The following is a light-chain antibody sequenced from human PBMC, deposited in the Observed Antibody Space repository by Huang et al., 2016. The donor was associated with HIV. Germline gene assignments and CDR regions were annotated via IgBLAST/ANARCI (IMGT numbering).Light chain of an antibody. V-gene: IGKV3-15*01. CDR2: GAS. CDR3: QQYNTWPNT. Sequence: EIVMTQSPATLSVSPGERATLSCRASHSVNSNLAWYQQKPGQAPRPRIYGASPRATGIPARFSGSGSGTEFTLTITSLQSEEFAVYYCQQYNTWPNTFGQGTKLEIK. CDR1: HSVNSN. J-gene: IGKJ2*01.